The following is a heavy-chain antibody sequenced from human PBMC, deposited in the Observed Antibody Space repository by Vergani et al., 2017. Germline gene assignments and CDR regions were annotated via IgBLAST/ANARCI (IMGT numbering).Heavy chain of an antibody. CDR3: AKGSTAAYYYGSGR. CDR2: ISGSGGST. V-gene: IGHV3-23*01. D-gene: IGHD3-10*01. J-gene: IGHJ4*02. CDR1: GFTFSSYA. Sequence: EVQLLESGGGLVQPGGSLRLSCAASGFTFSSYAMSWVRQAPGKGLAWVAAISGSGGSTYYADSVKGRCTISRDNSKTTRYLQMNSLRAEDTAVSYCAKGSTAAYYYGSGRWGQGTLVTVSS.